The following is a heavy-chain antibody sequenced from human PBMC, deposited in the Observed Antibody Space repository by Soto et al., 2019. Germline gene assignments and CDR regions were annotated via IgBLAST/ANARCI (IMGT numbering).Heavy chain of an antibody. CDR2: IWHDGSNK. CDR1: GFAFNNYG. D-gene: IGHD1-26*01. V-gene: IGHV3-33*06. J-gene: IGHJ6*02. CDR3: AKDKDLFLSPGVLGLYGMDV. Sequence: QMQLVESGGGVVQPGRSLRLSCVASGFAFNNYGMHWVRQLPGKGLERVAVIWHDGSNKYYADSVQGRFTVSRDNADSTMYLEINSLRADDTATYYCAKDKDLFLSPGVLGLYGMDVWGQGTTVIVSS.